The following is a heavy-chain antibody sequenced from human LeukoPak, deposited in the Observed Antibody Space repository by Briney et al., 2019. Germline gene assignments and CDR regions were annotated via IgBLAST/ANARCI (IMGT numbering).Heavy chain of an antibody. Sequence: ASVKVSCRASGGTFSSYAISWVRQAPGQGLEWMGGIIPIFGTANYAQKFQGRVTITADESTSTAYMELSSLRSEDTAVYYCARGPPNWGYDYWGPGTLVTVSS. CDR2: IIPIFGTA. V-gene: IGHV1-69*13. D-gene: IGHD7-27*01. CDR3: ARGPPNWGYDY. J-gene: IGHJ4*02. CDR1: GGTFSSYA.